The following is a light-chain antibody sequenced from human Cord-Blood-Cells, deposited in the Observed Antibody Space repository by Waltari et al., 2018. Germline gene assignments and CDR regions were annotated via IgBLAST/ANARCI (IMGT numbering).Light chain of an antibody. V-gene: IGLV2-8*01. J-gene: IGLJ1*01. Sequence: QSALTQPPSASGSPGQSAPIPCPGTTSDVGGYNYVSWYQPHPGKAPKLLIYEVSKRPSGVPDRFSGSKSGNTASLTVSGLQAEDEADYYCSSYAGSNNYVFGTGTKVTVL. CDR3: SSYAGSNNYV. CDR1: TSDVGGYNY. CDR2: EVS.